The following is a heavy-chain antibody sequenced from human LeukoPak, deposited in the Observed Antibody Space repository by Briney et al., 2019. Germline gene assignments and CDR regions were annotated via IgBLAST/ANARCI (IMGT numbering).Heavy chain of an antibody. CDR1: GGTFSSYA. V-gene: IGHV1-69*13. Sequence: SVKVSCKASGGTFSSYAISWVRQAPGQGLEWVGGIIPIFGTANYAQKFQGRVTITEDESTSTAYMELSSLRSEDTAVYYCARAPPLGVYSSGWYWFDPWGQGTLVTVSS. D-gene: IGHD6-19*01. CDR3: ARAPPLGVYSSGWYWFDP. J-gene: IGHJ5*02. CDR2: IIPIFGTA.